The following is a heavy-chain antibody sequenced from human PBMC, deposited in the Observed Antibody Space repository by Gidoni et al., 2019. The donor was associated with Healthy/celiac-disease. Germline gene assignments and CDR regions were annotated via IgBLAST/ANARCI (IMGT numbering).Heavy chain of an antibody. CDR1: ACTFSSYA. CDR2: IIPIFGTA. V-gene: IGHV1-69*01. Sequence: QVQLVQSGAEVKKPGSSVKVSCHASACTFSSYALSWVRQATGQGLAWMGGIIPIFGTANYAQKFQGRVTITADEATSTAYMELSSLRSEDTAVYYCARVRPPGFWSGYADSAIDYWGQGTLVTVSS. J-gene: IGHJ4*02. CDR3: ARVRPPGFWSGYADSAIDY. D-gene: IGHD3-3*01.